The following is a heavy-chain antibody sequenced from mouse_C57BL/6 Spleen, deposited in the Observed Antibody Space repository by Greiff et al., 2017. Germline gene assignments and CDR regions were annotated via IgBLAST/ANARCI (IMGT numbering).Heavy chain of an antibody. CDR3: ARQNWYFDV. Sequence: EVKVEESGGGLVQPGGSLKLSCAASGFTFSDYYMYWVRQTPEKRLEWVAYISNGGGSTYYPDTVKGRFTISRDNAKNTLYLQMSRLKSEDTAMYYCARQNWYFDVWGTGTTVTVSS. J-gene: IGHJ1*03. CDR1: GFTFSDYY. V-gene: IGHV5-12*01. CDR2: ISNGGGST.